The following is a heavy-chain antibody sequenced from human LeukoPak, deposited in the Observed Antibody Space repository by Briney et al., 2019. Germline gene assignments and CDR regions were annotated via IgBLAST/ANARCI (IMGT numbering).Heavy chain of an antibody. V-gene: IGHV4-30-2*01. CDR2: IYHSGST. Sequence: SQTLSLTCAVSGGSISSGGYSWSWIRQPPGKGLEWIGYIYHSGSTYYNPSLKSRVTISVDRSKNQFSLKLSSVTAADTAVYYCAGAGYCSSTSCYRRNAFDIWGQGTMVTVSS. J-gene: IGHJ3*02. D-gene: IGHD2-2*03. CDR1: GGSISSGGYS. CDR3: AGAGYCSSTSCYRRNAFDI.